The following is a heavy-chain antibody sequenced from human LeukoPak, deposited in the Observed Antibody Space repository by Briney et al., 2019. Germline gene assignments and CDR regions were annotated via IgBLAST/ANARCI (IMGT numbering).Heavy chain of an antibody. J-gene: IGHJ4*02. CDR1: GFTVSSNY. V-gene: IGHV3-66*01. CDR2: IYSGGST. CDR3: ARGLSPYSSGSPFDY. D-gene: IGHD6-19*01. Sequence: PGGSLRLSCAASGFTVSSNYMSWVRQAPGKGLEWVPVIYSGGSTYYADSAKGRFTISRDNAKNSLYLQMNSLRAEDTAVYYCARGLSPYSSGSPFDYWGQGTLVTVSS.